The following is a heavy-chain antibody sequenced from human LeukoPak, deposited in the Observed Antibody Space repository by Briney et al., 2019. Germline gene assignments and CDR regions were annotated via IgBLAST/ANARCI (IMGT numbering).Heavy chain of an antibody. CDR3: ARGSQRRRGMDV. D-gene: IGHD6-25*01. Sequence: SQTLSLTCTVSGGSISSGDYYWSRIRQPPGKGLEWIGYIYYSGSTYYNPSLKSRVTISVDTSKNQFSLKLSSVTAADTAVYYCARGSQRRRGMDVWGQGTTVTVSS. V-gene: IGHV4-30-4*01. J-gene: IGHJ6*02. CDR1: GGSISSGDYY. CDR2: IYYSGST.